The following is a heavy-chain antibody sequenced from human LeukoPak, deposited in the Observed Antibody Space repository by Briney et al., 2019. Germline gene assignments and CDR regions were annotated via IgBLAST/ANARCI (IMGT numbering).Heavy chain of an antibody. CDR3: ARDGSGSYYDYFDY. Sequence: GGSLRLSCAASGFTFSSYGMHWVRQAPGKGLEWVAVIWYDGSNKYYADSVKGRFTISRDNSKNTLYLQMNSLSAEDTAVYYCARDGSGSYYDYFDYWGQGTLVTVSS. D-gene: IGHD1-26*01. CDR1: GFTFSSYG. V-gene: IGHV3-33*01. CDR2: IWYDGSNK. J-gene: IGHJ4*02.